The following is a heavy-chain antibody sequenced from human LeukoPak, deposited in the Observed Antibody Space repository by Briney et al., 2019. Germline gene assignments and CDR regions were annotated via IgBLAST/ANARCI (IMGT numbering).Heavy chain of an antibody. V-gene: IGHV3-30*04. D-gene: IGHD4-17*01. J-gene: IGHJ4*02. CDR1: GFTFSSYA. Sequence: GGSLRLSCAASGFTFSSYAMHWVRQAPGKGLEWVAVISFDGSNKYYADSVKGRFTISGDNSKNTLYLQMNSLRAEDTAVYYCARDSFLDGDYVLDYWGQGTLVTVSS. CDR2: ISFDGSNK. CDR3: ARDSFLDGDYVLDY.